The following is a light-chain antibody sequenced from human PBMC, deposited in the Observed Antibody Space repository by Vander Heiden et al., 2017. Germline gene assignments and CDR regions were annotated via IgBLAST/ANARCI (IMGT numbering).Light chain of an antibody. CDR3: QRYDTLPYT. CDR1: QEIRIN. V-gene: IGKV1-33*01. Sequence: DNQLISSPSFLSASVRDRVTIPCQASQEIRINLHWYQQKPEKAPKLLIYDATKLGTGVPSRFSGSGSGTDFTFTISSLQPEDIATYYCQRYDTLPYTFGQGTKLEIK. J-gene: IGKJ2*01. CDR2: DAT.